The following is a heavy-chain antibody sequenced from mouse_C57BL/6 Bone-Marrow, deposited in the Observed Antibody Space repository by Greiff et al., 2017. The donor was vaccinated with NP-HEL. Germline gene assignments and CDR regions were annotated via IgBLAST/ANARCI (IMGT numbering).Heavy chain of an antibody. CDR3: ARDLHYYGSSYWYFDV. V-gene: IGHV5-4*01. J-gene: IGHJ1*03. D-gene: IGHD1-1*01. Sequence: EVQRVESGGGLVKPGGSLKLSCAASGFTFSSYAMSWVRQTPEKRLEWVATISDGGSYTYYPDNVKGRFTISRDNAKNNLYLQMSHLKSEDTAMYYCARDLHYYGSSYWYFDVWGTGTTVTVSS. CDR2: ISDGGSYT. CDR1: GFTFSSYA.